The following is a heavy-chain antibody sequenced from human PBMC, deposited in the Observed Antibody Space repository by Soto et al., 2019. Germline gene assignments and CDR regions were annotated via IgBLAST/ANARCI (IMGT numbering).Heavy chain of an antibody. Sequence: GESLKISCKGSGYGFTSYWIGWVRQMPGKGLDWMGIIYPGDSDTRYSPSFQGQVTISADKSISTAYLQWSSLKASDTAMYYCARHGWIATAGKGRGNWFDPWGQGTLVTVSS. J-gene: IGHJ5*02. CDR3: ARHGWIATAGKGRGNWFDP. D-gene: IGHD6-13*01. CDR2: IYPGDSDT. CDR1: GYGFTSYW. V-gene: IGHV5-51*01.